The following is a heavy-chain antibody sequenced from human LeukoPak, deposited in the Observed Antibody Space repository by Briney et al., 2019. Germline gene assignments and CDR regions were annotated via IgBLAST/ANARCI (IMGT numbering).Heavy chain of an antibody. CDR2: VSHDSSHK. CDR1: AFAFSTYT. V-gene: IGHV3-30-3*01. Sequence: GGSLRLSCVASAFAFSTYTMHWVRQAPGKGLEWVAVVSHDSSHKYYVDSVKGRFTISRDNSKNTLYLQMNSLRAEDTAVYYCARLWDYGDFQNAFDIWGQGTTVTVSS. J-gene: IGHJ3*02. D-gene: IGHD4-17*01. CDR3: ARLWDYGDFQNAFDI.